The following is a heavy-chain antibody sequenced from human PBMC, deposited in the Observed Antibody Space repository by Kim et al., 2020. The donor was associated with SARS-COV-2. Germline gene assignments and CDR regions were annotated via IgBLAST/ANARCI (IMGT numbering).Heavy chain of an antibody. CDR1: GGSISSGGYY. D-gene: IGHD1-26*01. V-gene: IGHV4-31*03. CDR2: IYYSGST. J-gene: IGHJ3*02. Sequence: SQTLSLTCTVSGGSISSGGYYWSWIRQHPGKGLEWIGYIYYSGSTYYNPSLKSRVTISVDTSKNQFSLKLSSVTAADTAVYYCARDTSTEGEGAFDIWGQGTMVTVSS. CDR3: ARDTSTEGEGAFDI.